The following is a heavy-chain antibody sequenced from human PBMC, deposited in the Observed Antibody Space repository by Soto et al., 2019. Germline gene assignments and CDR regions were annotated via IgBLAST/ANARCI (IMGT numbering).Heavy chain of an antibody. Sequence: ASVKVYCKASGYTFTSYGISWVRQAPGQGLEWMGWISAYNGNTNYAQKLQGRVTMTTDTSTSTAYMELRSLRSDDTAVYYCARTVLLWFGELSHFDYWGQGTLVIVSS. V-gene: IGHV1-18*01. J-gene: IGHJ4*02. CDR2: ISAYNGNT. D-gene: IGHD3-10*01. CDR1: GYTFTSYG. CDR3: ARTVLLWFGELSHFDY.